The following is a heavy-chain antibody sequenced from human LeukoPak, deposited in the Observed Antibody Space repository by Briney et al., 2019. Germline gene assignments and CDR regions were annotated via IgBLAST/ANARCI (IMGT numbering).Heavy chain of an antibody. CDR3: AKDWNSPVAGTGYFQH. V-gene: IGHV3-33*06. Sequence: ARSLRLSCAASGFTFSSYGMHWVRQAPGKGLEWVAVIWYDGSNKYYADSVKGRFTISRDNSKNTLSLQMNSLRAEDTAIYYCAKDWNSPVAGTGYFQHWGQGTLVTVSS. CDR1: GFTFSSYG. J-gene: IGHJ1*01. D-gene: IGHD6-19*01. CDR2: IWYDGSNK.